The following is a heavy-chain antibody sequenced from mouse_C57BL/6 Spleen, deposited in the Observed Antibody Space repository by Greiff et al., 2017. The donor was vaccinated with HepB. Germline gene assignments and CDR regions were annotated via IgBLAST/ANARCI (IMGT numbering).Heavy chain of an antibody. J-gene: IGHJ4*01. V-gene: IGHV1-39*01. CDR2: INPNYGTT. CDR1: GYSFTDYN. CDR3: ARGDYYGSHAMDY. D-gene: IGHD1-1*01. Sequence: VHVKQSGPELVKPGASVKISCKASGYSFTDYNMNWVKQSNGKSLEWIGVINPNYGTTSYNQKFKGKATLTVDQSSSTAYMQLNSLTSEDSAVYYCARGDYYGSHAMDYWGQGTSVTVSS.